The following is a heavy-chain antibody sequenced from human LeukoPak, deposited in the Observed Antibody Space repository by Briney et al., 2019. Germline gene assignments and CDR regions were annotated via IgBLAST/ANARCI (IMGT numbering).Heavy chain of an antibody. Sequence: SETLSLTCAVSGYSITNNYYWGWIRQPPGKGLEWIGSIYYGASTYYNPSLKSRVTISLDASKNQFSLKLSSVTAADTAVYYCARQLDYWGQGTLVTVSS. CDR3: ARQLDY. CDR1: GYSITNNYY. V-gene: IGHV4-38-2*01. CDR2: IYYGAST. J-gene: IGHJ4*02.